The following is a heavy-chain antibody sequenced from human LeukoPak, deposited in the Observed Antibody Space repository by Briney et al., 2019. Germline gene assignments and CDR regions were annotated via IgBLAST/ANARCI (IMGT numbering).Heavy chain of an antibody. CDR1: GGSISSGGYY. Sequence: PSETLSLTCTVSGGSISSGGYYWSWIRQHPGKGLEWIGYIYYSGSTYYNPSLKSRVTISVDTSKNQFSLKLGSVTAADTAVYYCASHYYDSSGDQTDFDYWGQGTLVTVSS. CDR3: ASHYYDSSGDQTDFDY. V-gene: IGHV4-31*03. J-gene: IGHJ4*02. D-gene: IGHD3-22*01. CDR2: IYYSGST.